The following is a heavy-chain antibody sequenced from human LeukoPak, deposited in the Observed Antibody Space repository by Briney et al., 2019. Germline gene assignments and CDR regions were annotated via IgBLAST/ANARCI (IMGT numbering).Heavy chain of an antibody. CDR2: IYYSGST. D-gene: IGHD3-3*01. V-gene: IGHV4-39*07. CDR3: ARCITIFGVVRRYFDY. J-gene: IGHJ4*02. CDR1: GGSISSSSYY. Sequence: SETLSLTCTVSGGSISSSSYYWGWIRQPPGKGLEWIGSIYYSGSTYYNPSLKSRVTISVDTSKNQFSLRLSSVTAADTAVYYCARCITIFGVVRRYFDYWGRGTLVTVSS.